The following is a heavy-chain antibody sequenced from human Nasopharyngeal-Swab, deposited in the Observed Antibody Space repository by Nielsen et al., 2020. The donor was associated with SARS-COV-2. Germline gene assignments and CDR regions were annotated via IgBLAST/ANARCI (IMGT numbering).Heavy chain of an antibody. CDR3: VKDLRGKYAFDI. CDR1: GFTFSIYA. Sequence: GGSLRLSCSASGFTFSIYAMHWVRQAPGKGLEYVSTIDDYENRLYYADSVKGRFAISRDNSKNTLYLQMSSLRAEDTAVYWCVKDLRGKYAFDIWGQGTMVTVSS. D-gene: IGHD3-16*01. CDR2: IDDYENRL. J-gene: IGHJ3*02. V-gene: IGHV3-64D*06.